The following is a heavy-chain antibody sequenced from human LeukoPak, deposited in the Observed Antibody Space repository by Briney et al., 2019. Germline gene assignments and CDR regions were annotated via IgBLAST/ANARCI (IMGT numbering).Heavy chain of an antibody. Sequence: SETLSLTCAVYGGSFSGYYWGWIRQPPGKGLEWIGSIYYSGSTYYNPSLKSRVTISVDTSKNQFSLKLSSVTAADTAVYYCARRYYGSGRKLRFDPWGQGTLVTVSS. CDR3: ARRYYGSGRKLRFDP. CDR1: GGSFSGYY. D-gene: IGHD3-10*01. J-gene: IGHJ5*02. V-gene: IGHV4-39*01. CDR2: IYYSGST.